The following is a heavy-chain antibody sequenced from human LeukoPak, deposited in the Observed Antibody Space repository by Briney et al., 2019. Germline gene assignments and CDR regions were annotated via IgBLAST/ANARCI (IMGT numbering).Heavy chain of an antibody. CDR3: ARGEKEVGASDY. J-gene: IGHJ4*02. D-gene: IGHD1-26*01. CDR1: GGSFSGYY. Sequence: SETLSLTCAVYGGSFSGYYWSWIRQPPGKGLEWIGEINHSGSTNYNPSLKSRVTISVDTSKNQFSLKLSSVTAADTAVYYCARGEKEVGASDYWSQGTLVTVSS. V-gene: IGHV4-34*01. CDR2: INHSGST.